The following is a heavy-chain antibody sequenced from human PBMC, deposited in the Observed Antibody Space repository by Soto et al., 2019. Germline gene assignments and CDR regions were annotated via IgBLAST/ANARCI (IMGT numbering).Heavy chain of an antibody. CDR2: TIPILGIT. CDR3: AISTYDNKFYDYGMDV. D-gene: IGHD3-22*01. J-gene: IGHJ6*02. Sequence: QVQLVQSGAEVKEPGSSLKVSCKASGGTFSSHTISWVRLAPGQGLEWMGRTIPILGITNYAQNFQGRLTLTADTSTRTASMELSSLRSEDTAVYYCAISTYDNKFYDYGMDVWGQGTTVTVSS. V-gene: IGHV1-69*02. CDR1: GGTFSSHT.